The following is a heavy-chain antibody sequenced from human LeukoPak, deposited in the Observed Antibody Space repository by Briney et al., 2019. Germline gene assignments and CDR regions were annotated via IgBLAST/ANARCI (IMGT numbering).Heavy chain of an antibody. CDR3: ARGGDYSSSWPDYYYYMDV. J-gene: IGHJ6*03. Sequence: SETLSLTCAVYGGSFSGYYWSWIRQPPGKGLEWIGEINHSGSTNYNPSLKSRVTISVDTSKNQFSLKLSSVTAADTAVYYCARGGDYSSSWPDYYYYMDVWGKGTTVTVSS. CDR1: GGSFSGYY. V-gene: IGHV4-34*01. CDR2: INHSGST. D-gene: IGHD6-13*01.